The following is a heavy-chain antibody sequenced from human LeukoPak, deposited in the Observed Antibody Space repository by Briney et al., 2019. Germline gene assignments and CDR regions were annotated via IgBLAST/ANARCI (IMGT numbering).Heavy chain of an antibody. D-gene: IGHD6-13*01. CDR3: ARGGYSSSWYRGPYYYYGMDV. Sequence: GASVKVSCKASGYTFINYDINWVRQAPGQGLEWMGWISAYNGNTNYAQKLQGRVTMTTDTSTSTAYMELRSLRSDDTAVYYCARGGYSSSWYRGPYYYYGMDVWGQGTTVTVSS. CDR2: ISAYNGNT. CDR1: GYTFINYD. V-gene: IGHV1-18*01. J-gene: IGHJ6*02.